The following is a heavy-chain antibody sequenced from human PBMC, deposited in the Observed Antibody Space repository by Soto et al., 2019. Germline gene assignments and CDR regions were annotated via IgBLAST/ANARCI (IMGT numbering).Heavy chain of an antibody. J-gene: IGHJ4*02. CDR3: ASDVSGWSSRAFDY. CDR2: ISNSGRT. V-gene: IGHV4-61*08. CDR1: GASVVNDGYY. D-gene: IGHD6-13*01. Sequence: SETLSLTCTVSGASVVNDGYYWSWIRQPPGKGLEWIGYISNSGRTNYNPSLKSRLAISMDMSKNQFSLNLNSVTVADTAVYFCASDVSGWSSRAFDYLGLGTLVTVSS.